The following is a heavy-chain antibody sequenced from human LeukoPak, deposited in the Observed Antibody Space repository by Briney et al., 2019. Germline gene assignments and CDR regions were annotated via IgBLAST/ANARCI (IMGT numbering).Heavy chain of an antibody. CDR1: GYTFTSYD. Sequence: GASVKVSCKASGYTFTSYDINWVRQATGQGLKWMGWMNPNSGNTGYAQKFQGRVTMTRNTSISTAYMELSSLRSEDTAVYYCARGNKRYFDWLLPAGDYWGQGTLVTVSS. CDR2: MNPNSGNT. D-gene: IGHD3-9*01. CDR3: ARGNKRYFDWLLPAGDY. J-gene: IGHJ4*02. V-gene: IGHV1-8*01.